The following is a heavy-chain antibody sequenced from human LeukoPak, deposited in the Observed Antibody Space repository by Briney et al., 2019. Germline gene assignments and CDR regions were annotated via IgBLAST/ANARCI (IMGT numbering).Heavy chain of an antibody. CDR1: GFTVSSNY. Sequence: GGSLRLSCAASGFTVSSNYMSWVRQAPGKGLEWVSVIYSGGSTYYADSVKGRFTISRDNSKNTLYLQMNSLRAEDTAVYYCAREALTGRMMDYWGQGTLVTVSS. J-gene: IGHJ4*02. D-gene: IGHD1-20*01. CDR2: IYSGGST. V-gene: IGHV3-66*01. CDR3: AREALTGRMMDY.